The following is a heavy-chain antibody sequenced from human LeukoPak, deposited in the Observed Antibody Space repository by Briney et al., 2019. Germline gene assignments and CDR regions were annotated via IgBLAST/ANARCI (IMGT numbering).Heavy chain of an antibody. V-gene: IGHV4-39*01. CDR3: ARLGYSSGSVVDY. CDR1: GASTSSSTYY. CDR2: TYYSGST. Sequence: PSETLSLTCTVSGASTSSSTYYWGWIRQPPGKGLEWIGNTYYSGSTYYSPSLKSRLTISVDTSRNQFSLKLSSVTAADTAVYYCARLGYSSGSVVDYWGQGTLVTVSS. D-gene: IGHD6-19*01. J-gene: IGHJ4*02.